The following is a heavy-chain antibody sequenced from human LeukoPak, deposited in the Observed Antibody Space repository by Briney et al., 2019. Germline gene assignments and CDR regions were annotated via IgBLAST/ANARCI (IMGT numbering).Heavy chain of an antibody. CDR3: ARHAYGSGGGDWFDP. J-gene: IGHJ5*02. CDR2: IYYSGST. D-gene: IGHD3-10*01. Sequence: SQTLSLTCTVSGGSISSSSYYWGWIRQPPGNGLEWIGSIYYSGSTYYHPSLKSRVTISVDTSKNQFSLKLSSVTAADTAVYYCARHAYGSGGGDWFDPWGQGTLVTVSS. CDR1: GGSISSSSYY. V-gene: IGHV4-39*01.